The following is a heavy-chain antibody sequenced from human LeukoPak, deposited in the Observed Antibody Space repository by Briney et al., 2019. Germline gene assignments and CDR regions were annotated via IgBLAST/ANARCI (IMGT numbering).Heavy chain of an antibody. J-gene: IGHJ4*02. V-gene: IGHV4-59*01. CDR1: GDSITTSY. D-gene: IGHD2/OR15-2a*01. CDR2: IFYSGNT. Sequence: SETLFLTCSVSGDSITTSYWNWIRQPPGQGLEWIGSIFYSGNTKYNPALQSRVTISVDTSKNQFSLEVNSVTAADTAVYYCARGRLSPSAFRPFEHWGRGTLVTVSS. CDR3: ARGRLSPSAFRPFEH.